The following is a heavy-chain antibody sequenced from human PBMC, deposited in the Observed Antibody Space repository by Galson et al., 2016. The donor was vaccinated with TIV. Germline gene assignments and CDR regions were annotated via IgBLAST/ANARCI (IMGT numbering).Heavy chain of an antibody. Sequence: SVKVSCKASGYTFTGFYIHWVRLAPGQGLEWMGWINPNSGDTDYAQNFQGRVTMTRDTSISTVNMELSRLISAGTAVYYCARRNWGNWLDPWGQGTLVTVSS. CDR3: ARRNWGNWLDP. CDR1: GYTFTGFY. CDR2: INPNSGDT. V-gene: IGHV1-2*02. D-gene: IGHD3-16*01. J-gene: IGHJ5*02.